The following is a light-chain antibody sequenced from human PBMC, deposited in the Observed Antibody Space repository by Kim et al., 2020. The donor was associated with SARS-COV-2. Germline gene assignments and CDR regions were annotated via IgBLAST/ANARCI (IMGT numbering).Light chain of an antibody. V-gene: IGKV3-20*01. Sequence: SPGERVTLACRASQRVSDNYLAWYQKRPGQAPRALIYGASSRATGISDRFSGSGSGTDFTLTISRLEPEDFAVYYCQQYGSTPLTFGGGTKVDIK. J-gene: IGKJ4*01. CDR3: QQYGSTPLT. CDR2: GAS. CDR1: QRVSDNY.